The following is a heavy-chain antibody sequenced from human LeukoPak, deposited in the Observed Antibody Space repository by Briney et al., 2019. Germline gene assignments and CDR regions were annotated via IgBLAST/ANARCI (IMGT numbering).Heavy chain of an antibody. Sequence: PGGSLRLSCAASGFTFSNYGMHWVRQAPGKGLEWVAFIRYDGINKDYADSVKGRFTISRDNSKNTLYLQMNSLRAEDTAVYYCAKLLAAAGTGKDYWGQGTLVTVSS. V-gene: IGHV3-30*02. CDR2: IRYDGINK. D-gene: IGHD6-13*01. J-gene: IGHJ4*02. CDR3: AKLLAAAGTGKDY. CDR1: GFTFSNYG.